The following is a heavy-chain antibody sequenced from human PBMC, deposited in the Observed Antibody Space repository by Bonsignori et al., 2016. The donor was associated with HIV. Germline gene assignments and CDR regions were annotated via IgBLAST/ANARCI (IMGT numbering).Heavy chain of an antibody. CDR2: IYSGGIST. CDR1: GFTFSSYA. D-gene: IGHD1-26*01. J-gene: IGHJ4*02. V-gene: IGHV3-23*03. Sequence: GGSLRLSCAASGFTFSSYAMSWVRQAPGKGLEWVSVIYSGGISTYYADSVKGRFTISRDNSKNTLYLQMNSLRAEDTAVYYCAKAPGGMGALIDYWGQGTLVTVSS. CDR3: AKAPGGMGALIDY.